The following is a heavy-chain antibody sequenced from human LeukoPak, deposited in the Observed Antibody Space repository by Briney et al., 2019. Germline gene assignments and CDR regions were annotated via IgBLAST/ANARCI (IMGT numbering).Heavy chain of an antibody. CDR2: INHSGST. V-gene: IGHV4-34*01. CDR1: GGSFSGYY. J-gene: IGHJ6*03. D-gene: IGHD4-11*01. CDR3: ARVRSYSNYPYRYYYYYMDV. Sequence: SETLSLTCAVYGGSFSGYYWSWIRQPPGKGLEWIGEINHSGSTNYNPSLKSRVTISVDTSKNQFSLKLSSVTAVDTAVYYCARVRSYSNYPYRYYYYYMDVWGKGTTVTVSS.